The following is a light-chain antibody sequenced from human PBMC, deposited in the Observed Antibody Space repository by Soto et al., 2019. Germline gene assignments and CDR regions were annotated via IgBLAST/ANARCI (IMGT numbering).Light chain of an antibody. CDR3: QQTYSPPLT. V-gene: IGKV1-5*01. CDR1: QTIIIW. CDR2: DVS. J-gene: IGKJ3*01. Sequence: DIQMTQSPSTLSASVGDRVTITCRAIQTIIIWLAWYHQKPGKAPKRLIYDVSSLESGVPSRFSASGSETDFTPSITSLQPEDFATYYCQQTYSPPLTFGPGTKVDIK.